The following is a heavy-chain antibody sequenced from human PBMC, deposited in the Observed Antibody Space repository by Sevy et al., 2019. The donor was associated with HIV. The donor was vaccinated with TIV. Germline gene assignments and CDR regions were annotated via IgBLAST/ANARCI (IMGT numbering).Heavy chain of an antibody. CDR2: ISGSGGST. D-gene: IGHD2-21*02. CDR3: AKKGTLKEGVVVTATGLGNWFDP. J-gene: IGHJ5*02. CDR1: GFSFNTYT. Sequence: GGSLRLSCAASGFSFNTYTFYWVRQAPGEGLEWISAISGSGGSTYYADSVKGRFTISRDNSKNTLYLQMNSLRAEDTAVYYCAKKGTLKEGVVVTATGLGNWFDPWGQGTLVTVSS. V-gene: IGHV3-23*01.